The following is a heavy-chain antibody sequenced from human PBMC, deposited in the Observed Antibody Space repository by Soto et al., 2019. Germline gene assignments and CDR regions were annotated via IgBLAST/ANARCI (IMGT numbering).Heavy chain of an antibody. J-gene: IGHJ3*01. CDR1: GGAISSGGYY. D-gene: IGHD2-8*01. Sequence: QVPLPESGPGLVKPSETLSLTCTVSGGAISSGGYYWSWIRQHPGKGLEWIGYIHNRGSTYYDASLKRRVTIAADTSRYQFSLQMNSVTAADTAVYYGARDPEWWGQGTIVTVAA. V-gene: IGHV4-31*03. CDR3: ARDPEW. CDR2: IHNRGST.